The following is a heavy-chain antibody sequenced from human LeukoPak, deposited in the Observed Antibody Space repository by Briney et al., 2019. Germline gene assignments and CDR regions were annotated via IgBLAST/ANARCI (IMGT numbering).Heavy chain of an antibody. V-gene: IGHV4-59*01. D-gene: IGHD2-2*01. CDR2: IYYNGNT. CDR1: GGSMSGYY. Sequence: SETLSLTCTVSGGSMSGYYWSWIRQPPGKGLEWIGYIYYNGNTNYSPSLKSRVTISIDTSKNQPSLKLSSVTAADTAVYYCARDSTSWKNWFDPWGQGILVTVSS. CDR3: ARDSTSWKNWFDP. J-gene: IGHJ5*02.